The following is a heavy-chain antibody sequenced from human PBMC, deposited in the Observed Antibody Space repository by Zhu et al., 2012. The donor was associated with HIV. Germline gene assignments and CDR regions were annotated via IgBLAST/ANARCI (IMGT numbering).Heavy chain of an antibody. Sequence: QVQLQESGPGLVKPSETLSLTCTVSGGSITNNNYYWGWIRQPPGKGLEWIDNIYYSGNTYYNPSLRSRVTISVDTSKNQFSLKLSSVTAADTAVYYCARHVGGIRAGGTAYDLWGLAPWSLSRQ. CDR1: GGSITNNNYY. CDR3: ARHVGGIRAGGTAYDL. V-gene: IGHV4-39*01. J-gene: IGHJ2*01. D-gene: IGHD6-13*01. CDR2: IYYSGNT.